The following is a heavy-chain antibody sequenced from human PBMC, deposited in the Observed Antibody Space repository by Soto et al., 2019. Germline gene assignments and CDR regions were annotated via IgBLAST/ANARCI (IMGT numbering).Heavy chain of an antibody. V-gene: IGHV4-34*01. CDR3: GRGRPGRFGGDTVDF. Sequence: QVQLRQWGAGLLKPSETLSLTCAVKSESFSGYYWSWLCQPPGKGLEWIGEINHSGSTTYNPSLMSRVAISLDTSKSQFSLKLRSVTAADTAVYYCGRGRPGRFGGDTVDFWGQGTLVTVSS. J-gene: IGHJ4*02. CDR1: SESFSGYY. D-gene: IGHD3-16*01. CDR2: INHSGST.